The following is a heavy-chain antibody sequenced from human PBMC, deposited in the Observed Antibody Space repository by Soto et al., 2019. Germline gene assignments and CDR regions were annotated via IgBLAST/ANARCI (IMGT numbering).Heavy chain of an antibody. J-gene: IGHJ4*02. V-gene: IGHV4-59*08. D-gene: IGHD3-3*01. CDR1: GGSISSYY. CDR2: IYYVGST. Sequence: SETLSLTCTVSGGSISSYYWSWIRQPPGKGLEWVGYIYYVGSTNYNPSLKSRGTISLDASNKHLALKLSSGTAADASVDYCARHRVTILGVTFDYWGQGTLVTVSS. CDR3: ARHRVTILGVTFDY.